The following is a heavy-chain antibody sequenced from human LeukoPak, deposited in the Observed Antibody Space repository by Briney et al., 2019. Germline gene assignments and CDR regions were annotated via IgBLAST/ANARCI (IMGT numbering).Heavy chain of an antibody. CDR2: VIPILDIT. D-gene: IGHD2-8*01. Sequence: GASVKVSCKASGGTFSRYDMNWVRQAPGQGLEWMGRVIPILDITDYAQKFQGRVTFTADISTSTAHMELRSLKSEDTAVYYCARASDTDGYYYLGMDVWGQGTTVTVSS. CDR1: GGTFSRYD. J-gene: IGHJ6*02. CDR3: ARASDTDGYYYLGMDV. V-gene: IGHV1-69*04.